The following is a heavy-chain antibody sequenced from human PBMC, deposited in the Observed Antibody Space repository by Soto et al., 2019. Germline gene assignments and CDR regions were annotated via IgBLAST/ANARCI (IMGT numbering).Heavy chain of an antibody. CDR1: GFTFEEYT. CDR3: ARDKVATQWTYQLPHDY. J-gene: IGHJ4*02. Sequence: GSLRLSCAASGFTFEEYTMHWVRQTPGKGLEWVSLISYDGGSTHYVDSVKGRFTISRDNSKSSLYLQMNSLRAEDTAAYYCARDKVATQWTYQLPHDYWGQGTLVTVSS. V-gene: IGHV3-43*01. D-gene: IGHD2-2*01. CDR2: ISYDGGST.